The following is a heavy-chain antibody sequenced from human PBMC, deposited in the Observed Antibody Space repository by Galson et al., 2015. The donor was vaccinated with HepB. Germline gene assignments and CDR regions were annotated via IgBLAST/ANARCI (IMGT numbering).Heavy chain of an antibody. CDR3: ARDPFPDPDWFDP. V-gene: IGHV1-2*02. D-gene: IGHD1-14*01. CDR2: IRPNGGGT. CDR1: GYTFTDFY. J-gene: IGHJ5*02. Sequence: SVKVSCKGSGYTFTDFYMHWVRQAPGQGLEWMGWIRPNGGGTNYAQKFQDRVTMTTDTSTTTAYMELSGLRSDDTAVYYCARDPFPDPDWFDPWGQGTLVTVSS.